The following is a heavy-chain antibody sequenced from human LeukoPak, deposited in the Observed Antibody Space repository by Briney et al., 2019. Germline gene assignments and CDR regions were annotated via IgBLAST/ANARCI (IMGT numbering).Heavy chain of an antibody. D-gene: IGHD6-19*01. CDR2: IYSDGNT. CDR1: GFTVSSIY. V-gene: IGHV3-53*01. Sequence: QTGGSLRLSCAVSGFTVSSIYMSWVRQAPGKGLEWVSFIYSDGNTYYADSVKGRFTLSRDSSRNTLYLQMNSLRVDDTAVYYCAGDTHSSSWYDHWGQGTLVIVSS. CDR3: AGDTHSSSWYDH. J-gene: IGHJ5*02.